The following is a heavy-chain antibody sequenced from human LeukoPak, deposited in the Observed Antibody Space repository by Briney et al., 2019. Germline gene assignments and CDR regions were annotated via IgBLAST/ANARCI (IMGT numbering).Heavy chain of an antibody. CDR3: ARSTYYGFWSGYYNEAPFDY. Sequence: SETLSLTCTVSGGSISITSYYWGWIRQPPGKGLEWIGSIYHSGSTYNNPSRKSLITKSATRSKNKFSLNLISFTTATTALYYCARSTYYGFWSGYYNEAPFDYWGQGTLVTVSS. CDR2: IYHSGST. V-gene: IGHV4-39*07. D-gene: IGHD3-3*01. CDR1: GGSISITSYY. J-gene: IGHJ4*02.